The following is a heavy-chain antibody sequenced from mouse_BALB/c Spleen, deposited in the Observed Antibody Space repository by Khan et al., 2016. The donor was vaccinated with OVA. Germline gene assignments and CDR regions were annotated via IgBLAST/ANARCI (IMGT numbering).Heavy chain of an antibody. CDR3: ASEEALYYVDY. CDR1: GYIFTNYW. D-gene: IGHD3-2*02. Sequence: QVQLKESGAELVRPGASVKLSCKTSGYIFTNYWIHWVKQRSGQGLEWIARIYPGTDNTNYNAKLKDKATLTVDKSSSTAYLQLSSLKSEDSAVYFCASEEALYYVDYWGQGTTLTVSS. J-gene: IGHJ2*01. CDR2: IYPGTDNT. V-gene: IGHV1-76*01.